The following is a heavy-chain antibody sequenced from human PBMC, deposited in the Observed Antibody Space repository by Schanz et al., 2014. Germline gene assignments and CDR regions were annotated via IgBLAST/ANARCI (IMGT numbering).Heavy chain of an antibody. CDR1: GFTFSDSW. Sequence: EVQLVESGGGFVQPGGSLRLSCAASGFTFSDSWMHWVRQAPGKGLVWVSRTSNDGSFTTFADSVKGRFTITRDIAKNSLSLQMNSLRAEDTAVYYCARGYSNIWSPMAYWGQGTLVAVSS. V-gene: IGHV3-74*01. J-gene: IGHJ4*02. CDR3: ARGYSNIWSPMAY. CDR2: TSNDGSFT. D-gene: IGHD6-13*01.